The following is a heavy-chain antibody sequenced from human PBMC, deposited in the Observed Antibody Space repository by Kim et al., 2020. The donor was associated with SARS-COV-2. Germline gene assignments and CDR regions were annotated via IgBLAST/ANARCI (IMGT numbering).Heavy chain of an antibody. V-gene: IGHV3-9*01. J-gene: IGHJ4*02. CDR3: AKGSDMFRGVAFDD. D-gene: IGHD3-10*01. Sequence: ADSVKGPFTIDGENAKNSLYLQMNSLRAEDTALYYCAKGSDMFRGVAFDDWGQGTLVTVSS.